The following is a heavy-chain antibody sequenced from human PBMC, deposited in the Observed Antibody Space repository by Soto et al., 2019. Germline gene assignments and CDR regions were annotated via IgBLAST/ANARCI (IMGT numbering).Heavy chain of an antibody. J-gene: IGHJ5*02. CDR1: GGTFSSYA. V-gene: IGHV1-69*13. Sequence: GASVKVSCKASGGTFSSYAISWVRQAPGQGLEWMGGIIPIFGTANYAQKFQGRVTITADESTSTAYMELSSLRSEDTAVYYCARKNIAAAGTLYWFDPWGQGTLVTVS. CDR3: ARKNIAAAGTLYWFDP. CDR2: IIPIFGTA. D-gene: IGHD6-13*01.